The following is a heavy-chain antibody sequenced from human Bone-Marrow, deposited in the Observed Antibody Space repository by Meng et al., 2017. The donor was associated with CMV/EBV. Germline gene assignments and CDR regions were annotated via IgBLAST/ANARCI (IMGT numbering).Heavy chain of an antibody. CDR3: ARDYRIAAAVTYYYGMDV. D-gene: IGHD6-13*01. J-gene: IGHJ6*02. V-gene: IGHV3-30-3*01. Sequence: GESLKISCAASGFTFSSYAMHWVRQAPGKGLEWVAVISYDGSNKYYADSVKGRFTISRDNSKSTLYLQMNSLRAEDTAVYYCARDYRIAAAVTYYYGMDVWGQGTTVTVSS. CDR2: ISYDGSNK. CDR1: GFTFSSYA.